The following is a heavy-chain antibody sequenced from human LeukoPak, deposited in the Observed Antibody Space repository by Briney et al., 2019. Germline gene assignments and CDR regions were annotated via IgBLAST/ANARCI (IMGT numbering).Heavy chain of an antibody. CDR3: AKDLRVPAAFNWFDP. V-gene: IGHV3-30*02. J-gene: IGHJ5*02. CDR2: IRYDGSNK. D-gene: IGHD2-2*01. CDR1: GFTFSSYA. Sequence: GGSLRLSCAASGFTFSSYAMSWVRQAPGKGLEWVAFIRYDGSNKYYADSVKGRFTISRDNSKNTLYLQMNSLRAEDTAVYYCAKDLRVPAAFNWFDPWGQGTLVTVSS.